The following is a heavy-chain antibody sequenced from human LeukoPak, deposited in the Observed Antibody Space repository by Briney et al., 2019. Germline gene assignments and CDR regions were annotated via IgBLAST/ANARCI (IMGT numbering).Heavy chain of an antibody. J-gene: IGHJ4*02. D-gene: IGHD5-18*01. V-gene: IGHV3-23*01. CDR2: MSGSGGST. CDR3: ARSSSGYSYGYNFDY. Sequence: GGSLRLSCAASGFTFSSYAMSWVRQAPGKGLEWVSVMSGSGGSTYYADSVKGRFTISRDNSKNTLYLQMNSLRAEDTAVYYCARSSSGYSYGYNFDYWGQGTLVTVSS. CDR1: GFTFSSYA.